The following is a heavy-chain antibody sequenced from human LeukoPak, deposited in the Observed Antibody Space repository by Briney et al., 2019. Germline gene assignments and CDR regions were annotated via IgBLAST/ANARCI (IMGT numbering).Heavy chain of an antibody. CDR2: IYYSGST. J-gene: IGHJ4*02. Sequence: SETLSLTCTVSGGSISSYYWSWIRQPPRKGLEWVGYIYYSGSTNYNPSLKSRVTISVDTSNTQFSLKLSSVTGADTAVYYCARLRSYYDILTAYYKSFVYSGQRNPVTVSS. CDR3: ARLRSYYDILTAYYKSFVY. V-gene: IGHV4-59*01. CDR1: GGSISSYY. D-gene: IGHD3-9*01.